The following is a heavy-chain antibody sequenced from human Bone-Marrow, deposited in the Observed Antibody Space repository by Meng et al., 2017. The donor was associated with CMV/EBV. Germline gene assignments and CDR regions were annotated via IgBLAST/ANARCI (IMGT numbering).Heavy chain of an antibody. CDR2: ISYDGSNK. Sequence: FTFSSYGMHWVRQAPGKGLEWVAVISYDGSNKYYADSVKGRFTISRDNSKNTLYLQMNSLRAEDTAVYYCAKDRVAVAGDYYYGMDVWGQGTTVTVSS. D-gene: IGHD6-19*01. V-gene: IGHV3-30*18. CDR3: AKDRVAVAGDYYYGMDV. J-gene: IGHJ6*02. CDR1: FTFSSYG.